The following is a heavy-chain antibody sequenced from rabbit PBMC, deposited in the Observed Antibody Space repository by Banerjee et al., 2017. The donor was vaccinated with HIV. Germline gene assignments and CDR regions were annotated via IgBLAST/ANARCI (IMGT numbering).Heavy chain of an antibody. J-gene: IGHJ4*01. Sequence: QSLEESGGGLVKPGGTLTLTCKASGIDFSSNAMCWFRQAPGKGLEWIGCTDAGSSGSTDYTSWAKGRFTISKTSSTTVTLQMTSLTAADTATYFCARDRAGANDYYFSLWGQGTLVTVS. D-gene: IGHD4-1*01. CDR3: ARDRAGANDYYFSL. V-gene: IGHV1S40*01. CDR1: GIDFSSNA. CDR2: TDAGSSGST.